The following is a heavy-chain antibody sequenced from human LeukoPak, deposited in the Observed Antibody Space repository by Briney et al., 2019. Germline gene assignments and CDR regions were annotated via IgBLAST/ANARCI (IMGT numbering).Heavy chain of an antibody. V-gene: IGHV1-2*06. Sequence: ASVKVSCKASGYTFTGYYIHWVRQAPGQGLEWMGRINPNSGGTNYAQKFQGRVTMTRDTSISTAYMELSMLRSDDTAVYYCARINSGSYWGHDAFDMWGQGTMVTVSS. CDR2: INPNSGGT. CDR3: ARINSGSYWGHDAFDM. CDR1: GYTFTGYY. J-gene: IGHJ3*02. D-gene: IGHD1-26*01.